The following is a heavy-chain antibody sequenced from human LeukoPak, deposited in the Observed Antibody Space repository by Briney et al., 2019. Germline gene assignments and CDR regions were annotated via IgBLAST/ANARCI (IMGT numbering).Heavy chain of an antibody. Sequence: ASVKVSCKASGYTFINYGIGWVRQAPGQGLEWMGWISTYNGDTNYAQKLQGRVIMTTDTSTSTAYMGLRSLRSDDTAMYYCATSGDGGWFDPWGQGTLVTVSS. D-gene: IGHD3-16*01. J-gene: IGHJ5*02. V-gene: IGHV1-18*01. CDR1: GYTFINYG. CDR3: ATSGDGGWFDP. CDR2: ISTYNGDT.